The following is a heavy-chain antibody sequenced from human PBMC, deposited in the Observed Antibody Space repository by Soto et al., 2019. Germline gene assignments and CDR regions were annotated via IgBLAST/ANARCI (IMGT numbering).Heavy chain of an antibody. V-gene: IGHV1-3*01. CDR1: GYTFTTYP. Sequence: QVQLVQSGAEVKKPGASVKVSCTASGYTFTTYPIHWVRQAPGQSLEWMGWINGGNGNTKYSQKFQERVTITRDKSARTAYMELASLTSEDTAVYYWTRGLPVVLEVFAAHHANYNYFDPWGQGARVTVSS. CDR2: INGGNGNT. D-gene: IGHD2-8*02. CDR3: TRGLPVVLEVFAAHHANYNYFDP. J-gene: IGHJ5*02.